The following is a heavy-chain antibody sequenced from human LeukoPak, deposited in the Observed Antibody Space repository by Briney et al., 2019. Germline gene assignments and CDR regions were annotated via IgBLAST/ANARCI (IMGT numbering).Heavy chain of an antibody. V-gene: IGHV3-30*01. CDR2: ILYDGSNK. CDR3: ARERFLEWSFDY. CDR1: GFTFSSYA. Sequence: PGGSLRLSCAASGFTFSSYAMHWVRQAPGKGLEWVAVILYDGSNKYYADSVKGRFTTSRDNSKNTLYLQMNSLRAEDTAVYYCARERFLEWSFDYWGQGTLVTVSS. J-gene: IGHJ4*02. D-gene: IGHD3-3*01.